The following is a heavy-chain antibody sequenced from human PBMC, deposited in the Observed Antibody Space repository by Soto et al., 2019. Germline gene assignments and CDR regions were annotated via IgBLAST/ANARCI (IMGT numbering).Heavy chain of an antibody. V-gene: IGHV1-2*04. CDR3: AREGRGSDFWSGYYDYYYMDV. D-gene: IGHD3-3*01. CDR2: INPDSGGT. J-gene: IGHJ6*03. CDR1: GYIFTGYD. Sequence: ASVKVSCKTSGYIFTGYDMHRVRQAPGQGLGGMGWINPDSGGTNYAQKFQGWVTMTRDTSISTAYMELSRLRSDDTAVYYCAREGRGSDFWSGYYDYYYMDVWGKGTTVTVSS.